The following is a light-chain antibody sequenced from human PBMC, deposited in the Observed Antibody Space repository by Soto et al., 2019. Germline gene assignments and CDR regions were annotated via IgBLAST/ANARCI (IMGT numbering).Light chain of an antibody. V-gene: IGLV2-23*02. Sequence: QSVLTQPASVSGSPGQSITISCTGTSSDVGSYNLVSWYQHHPGKAPKLMIYVVGKRPSGVSSRFSGSKSGNTASLTISGLQAEDEADYYCCSYAGSGTPYGLGTGTKVTVL. J-gene: IGLJ1*01. CDR2: VVG. CDR1: SSDVGSYNL. CDR3: CSYAGSGTPYG.